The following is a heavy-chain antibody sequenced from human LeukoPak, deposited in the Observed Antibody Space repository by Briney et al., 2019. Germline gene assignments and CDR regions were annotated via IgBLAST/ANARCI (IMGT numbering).Heavy chain of an antibody. CDR1: GYSFTSYW. J-gene: IGHJ1*01. V-gene: IGHV5-51*01. CDR2: IYPDDSET. CDR3: ARPLVGASGYFQH. D-gene: IGHD1-26*01. Sequence: GESLKISCKGSGYSFTSYWIGWVRQMPGKGLEWIGIIYPDDSETRYSPSFQGQVTISADKSISTAYLQWSSLKASDTAMYYCARPLVGASGYFQHWGQGTLVTVSS.